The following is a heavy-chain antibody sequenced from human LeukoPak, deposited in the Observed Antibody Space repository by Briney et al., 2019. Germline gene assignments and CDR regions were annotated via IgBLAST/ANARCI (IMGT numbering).Heavy chain of an antibody. CDR3: VSRGGASVFYYFDF. V-gene: IGHV1-69*04. CDR2: IIPILGIA. J-gene: IGHJ4*02. D-gene: IGHD2/OR15-2a*01. Sequence: ASVKVSCKASGGTFSSYAISWVRQAPGQGLEWMGRIIPILGIANYAQKFQGRVTITADKSTSTAYMELNSLRADDTAVYYCVSRGGASVFYYFDFWGQGTLVTVSS. CDR1: GGTFSSYA.